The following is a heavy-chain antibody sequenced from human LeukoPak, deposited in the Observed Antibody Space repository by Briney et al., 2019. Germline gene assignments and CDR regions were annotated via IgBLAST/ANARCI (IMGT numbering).Heavy chain of an antibody. V-gene: IGHV4-34*01. CDR1: GGSFSGYY. D-gene: IGHD5-12*01. CDR2: INHSGST. Sequence: SETLSLTCAVYGGSFSGYYWSWIRQPPGKGLEWIGEINHSGSTNYNPSLKSRVTISVDTSKNQFSLTLSSVTAADTAVYYCARDHSGYSGYDSGPWGQGTLVTVSS. J-gene: IGHJ5*02. CDR3: ARDHSGYSGYDSGP.